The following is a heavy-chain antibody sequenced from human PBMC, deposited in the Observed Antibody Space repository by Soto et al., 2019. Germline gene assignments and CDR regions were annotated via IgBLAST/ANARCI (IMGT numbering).Heavy chain of an antibody. Sequence: QVQLQESGPGLVKPSETLSLTCTVSGGSISSYYWSWIRQPAGKGLEWIGRIYSSGSTNYNPSLKSRLTMSVDTSKNQFSLNLSSVTAADTAVYYCARATRDYGDYGYFDYWGQGTLFTVSS. CDR1: GGSISSYY. V-gene: IGHV4-4*07. CDR3: ARATRDYGDYGYFDY. CDR2: IYSSGST. D-gene: IGHD4-17*01. J-gene: IGHJ4*02.